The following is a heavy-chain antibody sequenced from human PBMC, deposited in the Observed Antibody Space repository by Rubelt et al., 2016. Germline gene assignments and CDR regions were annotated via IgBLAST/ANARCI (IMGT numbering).Heavy chain of an antibody. V-gene: IGHV4-39*01. J-gene: IGHJ4*02. Sequence: QLQLQESGPGLVKPSETLSLTCTVSGGSISSSSYYWGWIRHPPGKGLEWIGSIYYSGSTYNNPSLKSRVTISADTSKKQISLKLNSVTAADTAVYYGARFRFCSGGSCETDNWGQGTLVTVSS. CDR1: GGSISSSSYY. CDR3: ARFRFCSGGSCETDN. D-gene: IGHD2-15*01. CDR2: IYYSGST.